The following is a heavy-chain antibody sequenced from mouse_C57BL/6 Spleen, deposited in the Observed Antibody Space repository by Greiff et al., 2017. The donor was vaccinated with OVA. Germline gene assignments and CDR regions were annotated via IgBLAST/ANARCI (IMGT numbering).Heavy chain of an antibody. CDR1: GFTFSDYG. CDR3: ARHYAMDY. J-gene: IGHJ4*01. Sequence: EVKVVESGGGLVKPGGSLKLSCAASGFTFSDYGMHWVRQAPEKGLEWVAYISSGISTIYYADTVKGRFTISRDNAKNTLFLQMTSLKSEDTAMYYCARHYAMDYWGQGTSVTVSS. V-gene: IGHV5-17*01. CDR2: ISSGISTI.